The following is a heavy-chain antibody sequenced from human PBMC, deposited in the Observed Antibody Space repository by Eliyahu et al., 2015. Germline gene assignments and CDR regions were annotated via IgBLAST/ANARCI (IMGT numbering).Heavy chain of an antibody. CDR2: IIPMYDTA. V-gene: IGHV1-69*01. D-gene: IGHD3-3*01. Sequence: QVQLVQSGAEVKKPGSSVKVSXXASGXTXXRFAINWVRQAPGQGLEWVGGIIPMYDTANYAQRLQGRVEITADQSTSTAYMELSSLRSEDTAVYYCARDQDFWSGYNFYYYGMDVWGQGTPVTVSS. J-gene: IGHJ6*02. CDR3: ARDQDFWSGYNFYYYGMDV. CDR1: GXTXXRFA.